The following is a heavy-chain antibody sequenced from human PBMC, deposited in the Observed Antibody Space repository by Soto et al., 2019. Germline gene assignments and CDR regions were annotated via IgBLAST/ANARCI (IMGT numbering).Heavy chain of an antibody. J-gene: IGHJ4*02. V-gene: IGHV1-3*01. CDR3: ARDLLVRGVALYYFDY. CDR1: GYTFTSYA. D-gene: IGHD3-10*01. Sequence: ASVKASCRASGYTFTSYAMHWVCQTPGQRLEWMGWINAGNGNTKYSQKFQGRVTITRDTSASTAYMELSSLRSEDTAVYYCARDLLVRGVALYYFDYWGQGTLVTVSS. CDR2: INAGNGNT.